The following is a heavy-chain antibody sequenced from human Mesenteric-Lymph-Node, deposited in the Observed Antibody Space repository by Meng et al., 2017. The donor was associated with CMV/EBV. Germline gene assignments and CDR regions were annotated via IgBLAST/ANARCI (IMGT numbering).Heavy chain of an antibody. D-gene: IGHD3-22*01. CDR1: GYSFTAHF. Sequence: ASVKVSCKASGYSFTAHFIHWVRLAPGQGPEWMGWINPNTGGTDYAQKFQGRVTMTRDTSISTAYMELSRLRSDDTAVYYCARDYCERIGYDWRGAYDIWGQGTMVTVSS. V-gene: IGHV1-2*02. CDR3: ARDYCERIGYDWRGAYDI. CDR2: INPNTGGT. J-gene: IGHJ3*02.